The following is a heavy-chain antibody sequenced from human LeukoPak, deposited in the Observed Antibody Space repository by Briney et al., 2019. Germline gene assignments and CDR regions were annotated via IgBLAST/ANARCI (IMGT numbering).Heavy chain of an antibody. CDR2: ISAYSGDT. V-gene: IGHV1-18*01. Sequence: GASVKVSCKASGYTFTSYGISWVRQAPGQGLEWMGWISAYSGDTDYAQNLQGRVTMTTDTSTSTAYMEVTSLRSDDTAVYYCATLSSSSWGYYFDSWGQGTLVTVSS. D-gene: IGHD6-6*01. J-gene: IGHJ4*02. CDR3: ATLSSSSWGYYFDS. CDR1: GYTFTSYG.